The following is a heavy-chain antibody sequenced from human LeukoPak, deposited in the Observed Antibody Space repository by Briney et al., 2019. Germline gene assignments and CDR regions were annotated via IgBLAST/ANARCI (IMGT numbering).Heavy chain of an antibody. CDR2: IKQDGSEK. CDR1: GFTFSSYW. D-gene: IGHD2-2*01. J-gene: IGHJ5*02. Sequence: GGSLRLSCAASGFTFSSYWMSWVRQAPGKGLEWVANIKQDGSEKYCVDSVKGRFTISRDNAKNSLYLQMNSLRAEDTAVYYCARDRRLALLPAAMGWFDPWGQGTLVTVSS. V-gene: IGHV3-7*01. CDR3: ARDRRLALLPAAMGWFDP.